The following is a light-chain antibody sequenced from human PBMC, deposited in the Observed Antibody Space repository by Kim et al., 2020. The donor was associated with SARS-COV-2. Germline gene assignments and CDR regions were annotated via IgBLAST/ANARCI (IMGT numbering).Light chain of an antibody. V-gene: IGKV1-5*03. J-gene: IGKJ2*01. CDR3: QQYNSYVYT. CDR2: KAS. CDR1: QTISSW. Sequence: SASVGGRVTITCRASQTISSWLAWYQQKAGKAPKLLIYKASSLDSGVPSRFSGSGSGTEFTLTINSLQPDDFATYYCQQYNSYVYTYGQGTKLEI.